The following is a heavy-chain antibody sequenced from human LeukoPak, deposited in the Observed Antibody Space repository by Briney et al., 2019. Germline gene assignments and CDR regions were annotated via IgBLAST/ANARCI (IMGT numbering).Heavy chain of an antibody. CDR1: GYTFTSYG. D-gene: IGHD2-15*01. Sequence: GASVKVSCKASGYTFTSYGISWVRQAPGQGLEWMGWISAYNGNTNYAQKLQGRVTMTTDTSTSTAYMELRGLRSDDTAVYYCASGYCSGGSCYSIAFDIWGQGTMVTASS. V-gene: IGHV1-18*01. CDR2: ISAYNGNT. CDR3: ASGYCSGGSCYSIAFDI. J-gene: IGHJ3*02.